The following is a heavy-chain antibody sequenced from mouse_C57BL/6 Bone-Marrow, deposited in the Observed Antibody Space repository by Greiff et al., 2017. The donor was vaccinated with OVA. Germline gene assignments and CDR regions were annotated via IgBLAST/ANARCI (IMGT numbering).Heavy chain of an antibody. CDR1: GFNIKDDY. D-gene: IGHD2-1*01. CDR2: IDPENGDS. Sequence: EVQLQQSGAELVRPGASVKLSCTASGFNIKDDYMHWVKQRPEQGLEWIGWIDPENGDSEYASKFQGKATITADTSSNTAYLQLSSLKSEDTAVYYCTSYGTFDYWGQGTTLTVSS. CDR3: TSYGTFDY. V-gene: IGHV14-4*01. J-gene: IGHJ2*01.